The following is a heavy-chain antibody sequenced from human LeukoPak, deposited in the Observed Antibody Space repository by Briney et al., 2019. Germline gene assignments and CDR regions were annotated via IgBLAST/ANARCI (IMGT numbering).Heavy chain of an antibody. Sequence: ASLKVSCKASGYTFTGYYMHWVRQAPGQGLEWMGWINPNSGGTNYAQKFPGRVTMTRDTSISTAYMELSRLRSDDTAVYYCARDNFDSSGYYGPLDYWGQGTLVTVSS. J-gene: IGHJ4*02. CDR2: INPNSGGT. D-gene: IGHD3-22*01. CDR1: GYTFTGYY. V-gene: IGHV1-2*02. CDR3: ARDNFDSSGYYGPLDY.